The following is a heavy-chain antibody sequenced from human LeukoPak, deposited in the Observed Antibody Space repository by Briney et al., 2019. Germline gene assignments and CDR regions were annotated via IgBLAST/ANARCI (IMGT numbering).Heavy chain of an antibody. CDR1: GGSISSYY. CDR3: ARDRLIAVAGNWFDP. Sequence: SETLSLTCTVSGGSISSYYWSWIRQPAGKGLEWIGRIYTSGSTNYNPSLKSRVTISVDKSKNQFSLKLSSVTAADTAVYYCARDRLIAVAGNWFDPWGQGTLVTASS. D-gene: IGHD6-19*01. CDR2: IYTSGST. V-gene: IGHV4-4*07. J-gene: IGHJ5*02.